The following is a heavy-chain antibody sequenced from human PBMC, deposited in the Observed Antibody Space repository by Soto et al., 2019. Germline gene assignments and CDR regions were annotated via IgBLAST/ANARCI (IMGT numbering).Heavy chain of an antibody. Sequence: QVQLVESGGGLVKPGGSLRLSCAASGFTFSDYYMSWIRQAPGKGLEWGSYISNSGNTIYYADSVKGRFTISRDNAKNSLYLQMNSLRAEDTAVYYCARDLVVAATPFDYWGQGTLVTVSS. CDR3: ARDLVVAATPFDY. CDR1: GFTFSDYY. J-gene: IGHJ4*02. V-gene: IGHV3-11*01. CDR2: ISNSGNTI. D-gene: IGHD2-15*01.